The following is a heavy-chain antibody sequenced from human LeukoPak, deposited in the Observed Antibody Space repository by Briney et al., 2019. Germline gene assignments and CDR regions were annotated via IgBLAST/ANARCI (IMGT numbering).Heavy chain of an antibody. CDR1: GFTFSSAW. Sequence: PGGSLRLSCAASGFTFSSAWMSWVRQAPGKGLEWVGHIKSKTDGGTAAYAAPVKGRFTISREDSENTLYLQMNSLKTEDTAVYYCTTDPLDYWGQGTLVTVSS. CDR2: IKSKTDGGTA. V-gene: IGHV3-15*01. CDR3: TTDPLDY. J-gene: IGHJ4*02.